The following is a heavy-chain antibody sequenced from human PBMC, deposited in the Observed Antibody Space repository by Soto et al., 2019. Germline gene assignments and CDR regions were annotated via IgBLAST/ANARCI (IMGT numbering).Heavy chain of an antibody. CDR1: GFNFDDHA. Sequence: PGGSLRLSCAASGFNFDDHAMRWVRQTPGKGLEWVSGISWNSVTINYADSIKGRFTISRDNAKRTLYLQMNNLRPADTAMYFCVRSSGSQPRAGWFDPWGQGTLVTVSS. J-gene: IGHJ5*02. D-gene: IGHD1-26*01. CDR3: VRSSGSQPRAGWFDP. V-gene: IGHV3-9*01. CDR2: ISWNSVTI.